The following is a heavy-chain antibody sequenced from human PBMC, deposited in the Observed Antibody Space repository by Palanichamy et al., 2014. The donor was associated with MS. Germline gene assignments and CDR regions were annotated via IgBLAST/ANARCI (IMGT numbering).Heavy chain of an antibody. CDR3: AKGTDMDV. CDR2: ISDSGGST. CDR1: GFTFSSHA. Sequence: EVHLLESGGGLVQPGGSLRLSCAVSGFTFSSHAMSWVRQAPGKGLEWVSSISDSGGSTYNADSVKGRFTISRDNSNNALYLQMNSLRAEDTAVYYCAKGTDMDVWGKGTTVTISS. J-gene: IGHJ6*03. V-gene: IGHV3-23*01. D-gene: IGHD1-1*01.